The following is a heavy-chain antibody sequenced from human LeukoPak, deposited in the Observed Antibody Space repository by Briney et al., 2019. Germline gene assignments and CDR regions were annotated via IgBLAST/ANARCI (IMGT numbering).Heavy chain of an antibody. CDR1: GYTFTDYA. Sequence: ASVKVSCKASGYTFTDYAMNWVRQAPGQGLEWMGWISAYNGDTNYAQKVQGRVTMTTDTSTSTAYMELRSLRSDDTAVYYCVRGANWGLDAFDIWGQGTMVTVSS. CDR2: ISAYNGDT. CDR3: VRGANWGLDAFDI. V-gene: IGHV1-18*01. J-gene: IGHJ3*02. D-gene: IGHD7-27*01.